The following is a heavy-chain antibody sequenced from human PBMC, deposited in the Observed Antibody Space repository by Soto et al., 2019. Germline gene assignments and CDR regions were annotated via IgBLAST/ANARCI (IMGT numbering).Heavy chain of an antibody. Sequence: PGGSLRLSCAASGFTFSSYEMNWVRQAPGKGLECVSYISSSGSTIYYAGSVKGRFTISRDNAKNSLYLQMNSLRAEDTAVYYCARSTHTPPWGQGTLVTVSS. CDR2: ISSSGSTI. V-gene: IGHV3-48*03. J-gene: IGHJ5*02. CDR3: ARSTHTPP. CDR1: GFTFSSYE.